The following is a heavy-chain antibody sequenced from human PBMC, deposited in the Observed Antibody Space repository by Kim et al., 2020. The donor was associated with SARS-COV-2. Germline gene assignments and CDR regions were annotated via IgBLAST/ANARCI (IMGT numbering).Heavy chain of an antibody. CDR1: GFTFSSYG. CDR2: IWYDGSNK. D-gene: IGHD2-2*01. CDR3: ARDDTVEGDIVVVPAAIWGYYYYGMDV. J-gene: IGHJ6*02. Sequence: GGSLRLCCAASGFTFSSYGMHWVRQAPGKGLEWVAVIWYDGSNKYYADSVKGRFTISRDNSKNTLYLQMNSLRAEDTAVYYCARDDTVEGDIVVVPAAIWGYYYYGMDVWGQGTTVTVFS. V-gene: IGHV3-33*01.